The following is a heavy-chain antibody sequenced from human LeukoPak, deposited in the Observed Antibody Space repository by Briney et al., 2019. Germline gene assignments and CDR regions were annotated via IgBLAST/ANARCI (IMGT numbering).Heavy chain of an antibody. CDR1: GYTFTSYG. Sequence: ASVKVSCKDSGYTFTSYGISWVRQAPGQGLEWMGWISAYNGNTNYAQKLQGRVTMTTDTSTSTAYMELRSLRSDDTAVYYCASLYYYDSSGYPYYFDYWGQGTLVTVSS. CDR2: ISAYNGNT. CDR3: ASLYYYDSSGYPYYFDY. V-gene: IGHV1-18*01. D-gene: IGHD3-22*01. J-gene: IGHJ4*02.